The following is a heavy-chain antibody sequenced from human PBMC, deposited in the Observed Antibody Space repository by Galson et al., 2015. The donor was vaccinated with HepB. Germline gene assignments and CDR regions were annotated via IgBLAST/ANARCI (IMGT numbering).Heavy chain of an antibody. CDR2: IWYDGSNK. V-gene: IGHV3-33*01. D-gene: IGHD5-12*01. Sequence: SLRLSCAASGFTFSSYGMHWVRQAPGKGLEWVAVIWYDGSNKYYADSVKGRFTISRDNSKNTLYLQMNSLRAEDTAVYYCARDGAGYGLVATWGQRYYFDYWGQGTLVTVSS. J-gene: IGHJ4*02. CDR1: GFTFSSYG. CDR3: ARDGAGYGLVATWGQRYYFDY.